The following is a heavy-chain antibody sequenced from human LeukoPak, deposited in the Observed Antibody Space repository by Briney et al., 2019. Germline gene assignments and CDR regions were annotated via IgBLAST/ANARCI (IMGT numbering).Heavy chain of an antibody. Sequence: GGSLRLSCAASGFTFSSYAMSWVRQAPGKGLEWVSTISGSGGSTYYADSVKGRFTISRDNSKNTLYLQMNSLRAEDTAVYYCAKPTGITSVVHWGQGTLVTVSS. CDR3: AKPTGITSVVH. V-gene: IGHV3-23*01. CDR1: GFTFSSYA. J-gene: IGHJ4*02. CDR2: ISGSGGST. D-gene: IGHD4-23*01.